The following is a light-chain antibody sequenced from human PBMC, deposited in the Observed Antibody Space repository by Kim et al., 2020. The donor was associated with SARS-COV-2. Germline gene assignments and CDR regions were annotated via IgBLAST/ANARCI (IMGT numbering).Light chain of an antibody. Sequence: IVLTQSPGTASLSPGERATLSCRASQTVNNMNLAWYQQKPGQAPRLLIYGTSNRATGIPDRFSGSGSGSDFTLTISRVEPDDFAVYYCQQYSSSPSTTFGQGTRLEIK. CDR3: QQYSSSPSTT. J-gene: IGKJ5*01. CDR2: GTS. V-gene: IGKV3-20*01. CDR1: QTVNNMN.